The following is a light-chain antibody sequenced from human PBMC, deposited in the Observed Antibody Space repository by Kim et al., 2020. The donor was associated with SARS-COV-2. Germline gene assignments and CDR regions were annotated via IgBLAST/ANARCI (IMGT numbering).Light chain of an antibody. J-gene: IGKJ4*01. CDR2: GAS. CDR1: QSVSSNY. CDR3: QQYGSSPLT. Sequence: SPGERATLSCRASQSVSSNYLAWYQRKPGQAPRLLIYGASSRATGIPDRFSGSGSGTDFTLTIIRLEPEDFAVYYCQQYGSSPLTFGGGTKVDIK. V-gene: IGKV3-20*01.